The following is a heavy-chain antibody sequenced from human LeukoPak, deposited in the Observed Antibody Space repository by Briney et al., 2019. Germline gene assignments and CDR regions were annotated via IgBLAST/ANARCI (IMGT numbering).Heavy chain of an antibody. J-gene: IGHJ3*01. CDR3: AHSKRGGGYYINAFAV. CDR1: GASTSAYY. D-gene: IGHD1-26*01. Sequence: SETLSLTCTVSGASTSAYYWSWIRQPPGKGREWIGYSYSGGNANYNPSLKSRVTISIDTSESQFSLRMTSVTAADTAVYFCAHSKRGGGYYINAFAVWGQGALVTISS. CDR2: SYSGGNA. V-gene: IGHV4-59*13.